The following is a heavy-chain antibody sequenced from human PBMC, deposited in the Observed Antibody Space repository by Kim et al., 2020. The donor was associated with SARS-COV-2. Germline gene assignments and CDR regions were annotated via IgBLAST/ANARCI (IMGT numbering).Heavy chain of an antibody. J-gene: IGHJ6*02. D-gene: IGHD3-10*01. V-gene: IGHV4-39*01. CDR1: GGSISSSSYY. Sequence: SETLSLTCTVSGGSISSSSYYWGWIRQPPGKGLEWIGNIYYSGSTYYNPSLKSRVTISGDTSKNQFSLKLSSVTAADTAVYYCARSNYGSGSYYNGRGGMDVWGQGTTVTVSS. CDR2: IYYSGST. CDR3: ARSNYGSGSYYNGRGGMDV.